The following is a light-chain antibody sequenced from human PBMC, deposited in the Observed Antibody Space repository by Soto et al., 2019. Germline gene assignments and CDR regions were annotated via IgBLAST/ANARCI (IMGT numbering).Light chain of an antibody. CDR1: QNLVYSDGNVY. CDR2: DAS. Sequence: DVVMTQSPLSLPVTLGQPASLSCRSSQNLVYSDGNVYLNWFHQRPGQSPRRLIYDASQRDSGVPERFSGSGSGTDFTLTISRVEAEDVGVYYCMQGTHWPWTFGQGTKVEIK. CDR3: MQGTHWPWT. V-gene: IGKV2-30*01. J-gene: IGKJ1*01.